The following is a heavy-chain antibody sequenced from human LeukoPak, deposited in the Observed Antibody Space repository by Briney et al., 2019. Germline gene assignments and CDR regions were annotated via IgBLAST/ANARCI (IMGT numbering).Heavy chain of an antibody. CDR1: GFTFSDYY. CDR2: ISHNATNK. D-gene: IGHD3-22*01. CDR3: ARTKYYYDSSGYCD. J-gene: IGHJ4*02. Sequence: GRSLRLSCAASGFTFSDYYMSWIRQAPGKGLEWISYISHNATNKYYADSVKGRFTISRDNAKNSLYLQMNSLRAEDTALYYCARTKYYYDSSGYCDWGQGTLVTVSS. V-gene: IGHV3-11*01.